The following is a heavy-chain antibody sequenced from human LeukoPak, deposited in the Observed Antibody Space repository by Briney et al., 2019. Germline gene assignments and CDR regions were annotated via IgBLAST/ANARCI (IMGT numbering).Heavy chain of an antibody. CDR2: INPNSGGT. CDR3: AAHYYDSSGYYYGRVSYAFDI. V-gene: IGHV1-2*02. J-gene: IGHJ3*02. Sequence: ASVKVSCKASGYTFTGYYMHWVRQAPGQGLEWMGWINPNSGGTNYAQKFQGRVTMTRDTSISTAYMELSRLRSDDTAVYYCAAHYYDSSGYYYGRVSYAFDIWGQGTMVTVSS. D-gene: IGHD3-22*01. CDR1: GYTFTGYY.